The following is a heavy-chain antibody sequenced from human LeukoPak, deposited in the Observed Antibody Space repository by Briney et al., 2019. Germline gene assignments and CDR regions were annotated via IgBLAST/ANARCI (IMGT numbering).Heavy chain of an antibody. D-gene: IGHD5-12*01. Sequence: SVKVCCKASGYTFTSYGISWVRQAPGHGLEWMGGIIPIFGTANYAQKFQGSVTITADKSTSTAYMELSSLRSEDTAVYYCARGTIVATSRGAFDIWGQGTMVTVSS. CDR2: IIPIFGTA. CDR1: GYTFTSYG. V-gene: IGHV1-69*06. J-gene: IGHJ3*02. CDR3: ARGTIVATSRGAFDI.